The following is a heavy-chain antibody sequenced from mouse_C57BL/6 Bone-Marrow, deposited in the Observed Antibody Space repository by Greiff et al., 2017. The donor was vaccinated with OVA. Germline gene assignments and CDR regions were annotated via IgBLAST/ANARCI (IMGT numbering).Heavy chain of an antibody. V-gene: IGHV5-15*01. D-gene: IGHD1-1*01. Sequence: EVNVVESGGGLVQPGGSLKLSCAASGFTFSDYGMAWVRQAPRKGPEWVAFISNLAYSIYYADTVTGRFTISRENAKNTLYLEMSSLRSEDTAMYYCARPIYYYGSEFAYWGQGTLVTVSA. CDR3: ARPIYYYGSEFAY. CDR1: GFTFSDYG. CDR2: ISNLAYSI. J-gene: IGHJ3*01.